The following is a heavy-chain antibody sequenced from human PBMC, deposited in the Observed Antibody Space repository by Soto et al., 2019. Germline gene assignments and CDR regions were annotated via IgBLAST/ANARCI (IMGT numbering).Heavy chain of an antibody. Sequence: GSLRLSGAASEFTFSSYEMNWVRQAPGKGLEWVSYISSSGSTIYYADSVKGRFTISRDNAKNSLYLQMNSLRAEDTAVYYCARALLPRGLHAWGQGTMVTVYS. CDR1: EFTFSSYE. D-gene: IGHD1-26*01. CDR3: ARALLPRGLHA. CDR2: ISSSGSTI. J-gene: IGHJ5*02. V-gene: IGHV3-48*03.